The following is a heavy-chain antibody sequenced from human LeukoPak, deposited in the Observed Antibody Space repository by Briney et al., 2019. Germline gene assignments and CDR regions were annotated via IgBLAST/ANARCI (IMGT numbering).Heavy chain of an antibody. CDR1: GVSVSSGGFY. CDR3: AREDITGTASYFDY. J-gene: IGHJ4*02. Sequence: SETLSLTCTVSGVSVSSGGFYWTWIRQPPGKGLEWIVYIYYSGSTNYIPSLRSRLTITVDTSKNQFSLKLSSVTAADTAVYYCAREDITGTASYFDYWGQGTLVTVSS. D-gene: IGHD1-7*01. V-gene: IGHV4-61*08. CDR2: IYYSGST.